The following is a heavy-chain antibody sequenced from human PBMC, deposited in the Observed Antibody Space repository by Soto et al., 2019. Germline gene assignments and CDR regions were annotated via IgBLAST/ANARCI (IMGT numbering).Heavy chain of an antibody. V-gene: IGHV3-11*01. J-gene: IGHJ6*03. Sequence: QVQLVESGGGLVKPGGSLRLSCAASGFTFSDYYMSWIRQAPGKGLEWVSYISSSGSTIYYADSVKGRFTISRDNAKNSLYLQMNSVRAEDTAVYYCEREFSAAGLYYYYMDVWGKGTTVTVSS. CDR1: GFTFSDYY. D-gene: IGHD6-13*01. CDR3: EREFSAAGLYYYYMDV. CDR2: ISSSGSTI.